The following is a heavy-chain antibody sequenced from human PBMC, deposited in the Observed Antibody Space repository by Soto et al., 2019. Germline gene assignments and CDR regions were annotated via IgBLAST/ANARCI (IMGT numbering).Heavy chain of an antibody. Sequence: VQLVESGGGLVKPGGSLRLSCAASGFTFSSYSMNWVRQAPGKGLEWVSSISSSSSYIYYADSVKGQFTISRDNAKNSLYLQMNSLRAEHTAVYYCARDRDYDFWSGFYTGWVYSGMDVWGQGTTVTVSS. V-gene: IGHV3-21*01. CDR2: ISSSSSYI. J-gene: IGHJ6*02. CDR3: ARDRDYDFWSGFYTGWVYSGMDV. D-gene: IGHD3-3*01. CDR1: GFTFSSYS.